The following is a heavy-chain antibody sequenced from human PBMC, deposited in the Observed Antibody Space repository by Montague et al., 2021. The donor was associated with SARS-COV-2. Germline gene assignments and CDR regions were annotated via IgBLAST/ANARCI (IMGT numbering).Heavy chain of an antibody. Sequence: SRSLSWAASGFTFSSYSMNWVRQAPGKGLEWVSSISTSSSYIYYADSVKGRFAISRDNAKNSLYLQMNSLRAEDTAVYYCANLYSYGSWGQGTLVTVSS. CDR3: ANLYSYGS. V-gene: IGHV3-21*01. CDR2: ISTSSSYI. D-gene: IGHD5-18*01. J-gene: IGHJ4*02. CDR1: GFTFSSYS.